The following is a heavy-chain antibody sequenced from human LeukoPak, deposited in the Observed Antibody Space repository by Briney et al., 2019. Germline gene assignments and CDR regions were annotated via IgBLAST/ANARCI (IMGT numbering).Heavy chain of an antibody. J-gene: IGHJ4*02. CDR2: INPNSGGT. D-gene: IGHD5-18*01. V-gene: IGHV1-2*02. CDR1: GYTFTGYY. Sequence: ASVKVSCKASGYTFTGYYMHWVRQAPGQGLEWMGWINPNSGGTNYAQKFQGRVTMTRDTSISTAYMELSRLRSDDTAVYYCARDYGAWVAMVNGFDYWGQGTLVTVSS. CDR3: ARDYGAWVAMVNGFDY.